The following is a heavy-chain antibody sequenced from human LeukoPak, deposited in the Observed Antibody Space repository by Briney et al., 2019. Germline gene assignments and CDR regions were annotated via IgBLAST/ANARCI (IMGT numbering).Heavy chain of an antibody. CDR3: ARDLPYCSGGSCYSGAFDI. CDR2: INPNSGGT. D-gene: IGHD2-15*01. CDR1: GYTFTGYY. Sequence: ASVKVSCKASGYTFTGYYMHWVRQAPGQGLEWMGRINPNSGGTNYAQKFQGRVTMTRDTSISTAYMELSRLRSDDPAVYYCARDLPYCSGGSCYSGAFDIWGQGTMVTVSS. V-gene: IGHV1-2*06. J-gene: IGHJ3*02.